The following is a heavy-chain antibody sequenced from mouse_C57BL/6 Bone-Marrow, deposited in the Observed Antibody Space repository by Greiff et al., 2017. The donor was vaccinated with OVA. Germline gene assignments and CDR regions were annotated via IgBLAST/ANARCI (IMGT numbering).Heavy chain of an antibody. CDR2: LYPGDGDT. D-gene: IGHD1-2*01. CDR1: GYAFSSSW. J-gene: IGHJ3*01. Sequence: VQLQESGPELVKPGASVKISCKASGYAFSSSWMNWVKQRPGKGLEWIGRLYPGDGDTNYNGKFKGKATLTADKSYSTAYMQLSSLTSEDSAVYFCARGYTTYWGQGTLVTVSA. CDR3: ARGYTTY. V-gene: IGHV1-82*01.